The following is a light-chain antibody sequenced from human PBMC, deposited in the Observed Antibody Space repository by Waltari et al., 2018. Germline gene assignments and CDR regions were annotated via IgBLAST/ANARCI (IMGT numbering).Light chain of an antibody. CDR1: SSDVGSYNR. CDR2: EVS. V-gene: IGLV2-18*02. CDR3: SSYTSSSTFDVV. Sequence: QSALTPPPSVSGSPGQSVTISCTGTSSDVGSYNRVSWYQQPPGTAPKLMIYEVSNRPSGVPDRFSGSKSGNTASLTISGLQAEDEADYYCSSYTSSSTFDVVFGGGTKLTVL. J-gene: IGLJ2*01.